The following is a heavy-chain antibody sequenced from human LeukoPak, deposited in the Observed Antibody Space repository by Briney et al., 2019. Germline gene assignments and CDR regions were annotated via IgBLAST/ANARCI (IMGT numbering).Heavy chain of an antibody. V-gene: IGHV4-61*02. Sequence: SETLSLTCTVSGGSISSGSYDWYWIRQPAGKGLEWIGRIYTSGSTNYNPSLKSRVTISVDTSKNQFSLKLSSVTAADTAVYYCASRYSGYDVWGQGTLVTVSS. D-gene: IGHD5-12*01. J-gene: IGHJ4*02. CDR3: ASRYSGYDV. CDR1: GGSISSGSYD. CDR2: IYTSGST.